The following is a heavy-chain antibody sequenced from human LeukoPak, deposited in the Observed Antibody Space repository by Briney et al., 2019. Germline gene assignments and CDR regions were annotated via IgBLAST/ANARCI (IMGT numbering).Heavy chain of an antibody. J-gene: IGHJ4*02. CDR3: AKDLTY. Sequence: PGGSLSHSCAASGFTFSNSGMHWVRQAPGKGLEWVAFVLYDGSNKYYTDSVKGRFTISRDNSRNTLYLQMNSLRPEDAAVYYCAKDLTYWGQGTLVTVSS. V-gene: IGHV3-30*02. CDR1: GFTFSNSG. CDR2: VLYDGSNK.